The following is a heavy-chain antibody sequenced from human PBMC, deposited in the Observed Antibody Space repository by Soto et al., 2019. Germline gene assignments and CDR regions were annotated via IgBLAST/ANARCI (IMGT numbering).Heavy chain of an antibody. CDR2: ISYDGSNK. J-gene: IGHJ6*02. Sequence: GGSLRLSCAASGFTFSIYGMHWVRHAPGKGLEWVAVISYDGSNKYYADSVKGRFTISRDNSKNTLYLQMNSLRAEDTAVYYCAKLYSSPSIAAAGTYYYGMDVWGQGTTVTVSS. D-gene: IGHD6-13*01. CDR3: AKLYSSPSIAAAGTYYYGMDV. CDR1: GFTFSIYG. V-gene: IGHV3-30*18.